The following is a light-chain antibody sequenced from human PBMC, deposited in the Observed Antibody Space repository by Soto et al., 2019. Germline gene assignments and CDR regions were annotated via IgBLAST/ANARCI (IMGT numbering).Light chain of an antibody. CDR1: QSVLYSSNNKNY. V-gene: IGKV4-1*01. J-gene: IGKJ4*01. CDR3: QQYYSTPF. Sequence: DIVMTQSPDSLAVSLGERATINCKSSQSVLYSSNNKNYLAWYQQKPGQPPKLLIYWASTRESGVPDRFSGRGSGTDFTLTISSLQAEDVAVYYCQQYYSTPFFGGGTKVDIK. CDR2: WAS.